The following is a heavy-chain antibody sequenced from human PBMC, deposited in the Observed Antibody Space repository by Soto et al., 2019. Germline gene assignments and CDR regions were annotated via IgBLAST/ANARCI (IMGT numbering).Heavy chain of an antibody. J-gene: IGHJ1*01. D-gene: IGHD3-16*01. V-gene: IGHV3-30*19. CDR1: GFTFRSYV. CDR2: TSYDGSNK. CDR3: ARWGTTGGLDV. Sequence: QVQLVESGGGVVQPGTSLRLSCVGSGFTFRSYVIHWVRQAPGKGLEWVALTSYDGSNKDYGDSVKGRFTISRDNSRNTVDLQMDSLRREDTALYYCARWGTTGGLDVWGQVTLVSVSS.